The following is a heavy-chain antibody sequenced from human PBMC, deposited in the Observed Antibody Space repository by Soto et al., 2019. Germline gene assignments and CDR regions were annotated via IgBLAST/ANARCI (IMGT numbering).Heavy chain of an antibody. V-gene: IGHV3-23*01. CDR2: ISGGGDST. CDR3: ARWGIPPLLRAGLDI. J-gene: IGHJ3*02. Sequence: EVQLLESGGGLVQPGGSLRLSCAASGFTFSSYAMNWVRQAPGKGLEWVSVISGGGDSTHYADSVKGRFTISRDNSKNTLYLQMNSLRAEDTDIYYCARWGIPPLLRAGLDIWGQGAMVTVSS. D-gene: IGHD3-16*01. CDR1: GFTFSSYA.